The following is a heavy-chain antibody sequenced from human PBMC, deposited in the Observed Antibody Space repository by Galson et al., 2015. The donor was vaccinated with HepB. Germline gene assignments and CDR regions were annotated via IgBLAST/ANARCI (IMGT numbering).Heavy chain of an antibody. J-gene: IGHJ5*02. V-gene: IGHV3-7*03. CDR2: IKQDGSEK. Sequence: SLRLSCAASGFTFSSYWMSWVRQAPGKGLEWVANIKQDGSEKYYVDSVKGRFTISRDNAKNSLYLQMNSLRAEDTAVYYCARRFPRLVPNWFDPWGQGTLVTVSS. CDR1: GFTFSSYW. D-gene: IGHD6-13*01. CDR3: ARRFPRLVPNWFDP.